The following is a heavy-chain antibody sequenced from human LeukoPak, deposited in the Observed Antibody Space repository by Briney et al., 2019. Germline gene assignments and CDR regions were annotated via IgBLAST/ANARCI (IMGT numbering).Heavy chain of an antibody. CDR3: ARSYGSSWPYYFDY. Sequence: SETLSLTCTVSGGSISSYYWSWIRQAPGKGLEWIGYIYHGGSTYYNPSFKSRGTISGDRSKNQFSLKLNSVTAADTAVYYYARSYGSSWPYYFDYWGQGTLVTVSS. J-gene: IGHJ4*02. V-gene: IGHV4-59*12. CDR1: GGSISSYY. D-gene: IGHD6-13*01. CDR2: IYHGGST.